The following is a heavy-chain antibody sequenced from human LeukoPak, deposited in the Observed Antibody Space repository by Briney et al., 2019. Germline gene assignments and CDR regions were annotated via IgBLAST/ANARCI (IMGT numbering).Heavy chain of an antibody. J-gene: IGHJ5*02. D-gene: IGHD1-26*01. CDR2: IIPIFGTA. CDR3: AREGSYRRNWFDP. CDR1: GYTFTSYY. V-gene: IGHV1-69*05. Sequence: ASVKVSCKASGYTFTSYYMHWVRQAPGQGLEWMGGIIPIFGTANYAQKFQGRVTITTDESTSTAYMELSSLRSEDTAVYYCAREGSYRRNWFDPWGQGTLVTVSS.